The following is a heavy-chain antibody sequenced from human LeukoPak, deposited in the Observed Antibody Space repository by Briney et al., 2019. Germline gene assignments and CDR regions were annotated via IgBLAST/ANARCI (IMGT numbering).Heavy chain of an antibody. Sequence: GGSLRLSCEASGFTFSSYAMHWVRQAPGKGLEWVAVISYDGSNKYYADSVKGRFTISRDNSKNTLYLQMNSLRAEDTAVYYCARDGYCSGGSCYSGDAFDIWGQGTMVTASS. CDR3: ARDGYCSGGSCYSGDAFDI. CDR1: GFTFSSYA. V-gene: IGHV3-30-3*01. J-gene: IGHJ3*02. D-gene: IGHD2-15*01. CDR2: ISYDGSNK.